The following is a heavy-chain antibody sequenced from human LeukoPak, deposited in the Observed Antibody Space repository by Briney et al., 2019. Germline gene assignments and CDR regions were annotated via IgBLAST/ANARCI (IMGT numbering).Heavy chain of an antibody. CDR2: ISSSGSYI. CDR3: ALSSGSRDWFDP. D-gene: IGHD3-10*01. Sequence: GGSLRLSCAASGFTFSSYSMNWVRQAPGKGMEWVSSISSSGSYIYYADLLKGRFIISRDNAKNSLYLQMNSLRAEDTAVYYCALSSGSRDWFDPWGQGTLVTVSS. J-gene: IGHJ5*02. CDR1: GFTFSSYS. V-gene: IGHV3-21*01.